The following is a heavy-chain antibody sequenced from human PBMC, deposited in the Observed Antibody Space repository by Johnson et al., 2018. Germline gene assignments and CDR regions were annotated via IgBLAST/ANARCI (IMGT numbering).Heavy chain of an antibody. Sequence: QVQLVQSGAEVKKXGSSVKVXCKASGGTFSNFAFSWVRQAPGQGLEWMGGIIPIFGTANYAQKFQGRVTITADGSTTAYMELSSLTSEDTAVYYCARGYYSDTSVYYPDYDAFDIWGQGKMVTVSS. J-gene: IGHJ3*02. CDR2: IIPIFGTA. V-gene: IGHV1-69*12. D-gene: IGHD3-22*01. CDR1: GGTFSNFA. CDR3: ARGYYSDTSVYYPDYDAFDI.